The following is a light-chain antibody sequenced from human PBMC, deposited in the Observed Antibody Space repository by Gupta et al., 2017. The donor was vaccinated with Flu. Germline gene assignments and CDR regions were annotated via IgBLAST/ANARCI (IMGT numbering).Light chain of an antibody. J-gene: IGKJ1*01. CDR1: QSVLYSSNKKNY. V-gene: IGKV4-1*01. Sequence: DIVMTMSPDPLAVSLGAGATITCNSSQSVLYSSNKKNYLAWDQQKPGQPPKLLIYWASTRESGVPDRFRGSGSGTDFTLTISSLQAQDVAFYDCQQYYNTPPWTFGQGTKVEIK. CDR3: QQYYNTPPWT. CDR2: WAS.